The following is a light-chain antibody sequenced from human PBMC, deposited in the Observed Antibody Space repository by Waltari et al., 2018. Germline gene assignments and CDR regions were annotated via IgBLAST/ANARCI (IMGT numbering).Light chain of an antibody. Sequence: LQMTQSTSLLSASLGDSVPLTCLASQSISRWLAWYQQKPGQAPKMLIYKPSNLDSGVPSRFSGRGSGTEFTLTISSLQPDDFATYYCQEYSTSSLSFAGGTKVDI. CDR3: QEYSTSSLS. CDR1: QSISRW. CDR2: KPS. J-gene: IGKJ4*01. V-gene: IGKV1-5*03.